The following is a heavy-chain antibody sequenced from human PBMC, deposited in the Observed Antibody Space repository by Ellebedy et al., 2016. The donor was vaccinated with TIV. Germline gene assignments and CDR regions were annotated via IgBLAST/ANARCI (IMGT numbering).Heavy chain of an antibody. CDR1: GFTFSSYA. CDR2: ISWNSGSI. CDR3: AKDRSGSYLRHDAFDI. J-gene: IGHJ3*02. D-gene: IGHD1-26*01. Sequence: GGSLRLSCAASGFTFSSYAMHWVRQAPGKGLEWVSGISWNSGSIGYADSVKGRFTISRDNAKNSLYLQMNSLRAEDTALYYCAKDRSGSYLRHDAFDIWGQGTMVTVSS. V-gene: IGHV3-9*01.